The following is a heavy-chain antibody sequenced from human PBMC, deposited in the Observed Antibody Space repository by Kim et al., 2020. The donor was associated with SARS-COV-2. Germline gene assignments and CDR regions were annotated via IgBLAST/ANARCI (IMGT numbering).Heavy chain of an antibody. Sequence: GGSLRLSCTVSGSGFDDYPVSWFRQAPGKGLEWLSYISGTTDYTNYADSVKGRFTISRDNAKNSLYLQMNSLRAEDTAVYYCARGTMRGYSYANDAFDIWGQGTMVTVSS. CDR3: ARGTMRGYSYANDAFDI. CDR2: ISGTTDYT. J-gene: IGHJ3*02. D-gene: IGHD5-18*01. V-gene: IGHV3-11*06. CDR1: GSGFDDYP.